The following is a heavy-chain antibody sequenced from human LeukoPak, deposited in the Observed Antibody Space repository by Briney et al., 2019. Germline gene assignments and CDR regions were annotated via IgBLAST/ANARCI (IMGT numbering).Heavy chain of an antibody. D-gene: IGHD3-22*01. J-gene: IGHJ4*02. V-gene: IGHV3-11*04. CDR1: GFTFSDYY. Sequence: GGSLRLSCAASGFTFSDYYMSWIRQAPGKGLEWVSYISSSGSTIYYADSVKGRFTISRDNAKNSLYLQMNSLRAEDTAVYYRARDSGYDSSGYYFDYWGQGTLVTVSS. CDR3: ARDSGYDSSGYYFDY. CDR2: ISSSGSTI.